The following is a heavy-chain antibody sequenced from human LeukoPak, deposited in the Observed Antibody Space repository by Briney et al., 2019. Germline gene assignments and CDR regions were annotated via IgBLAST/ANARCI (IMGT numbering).Heavy chain of an antibody. V-gene: IGHV4-38-2*02. D-gene: IGHD5-18*01. CDR1: SYSLSSGYY. Sequence: PSETLSLTCAVSSYSLSSGYYWGWIRQPPGKGLEWIGNIHHSGSTYYSPSLESRVTISLDTSKNQFSLRLSSVTAADTAVYYCARDQSYGRHYFDYWGQGILVTVSS. CDR3: ARDQSYGRHYFDY. J-gene: IGHJ4*02. CDR2: IHHSGST.